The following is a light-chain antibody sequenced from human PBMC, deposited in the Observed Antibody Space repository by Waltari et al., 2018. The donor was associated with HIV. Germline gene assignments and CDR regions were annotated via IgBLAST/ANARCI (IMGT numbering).Light chain of an antibody. CDR1: SSDVGGFNY. CDR2: DVT. J-gene: IGLJ2*01. V-gene: IGLV2-11*01. CDR3: CSSAGRNTVL. Sequence: QSALTQPRSVSVSPGQSVTISCTGTSSDVGGFNYVSCYQHYPGRAPIPMIYDVTKRPSGVPDRLSGAKSGNTASLTISGLQDEDEADYYCCSSAGRNTVLFGGGTTLTVL.